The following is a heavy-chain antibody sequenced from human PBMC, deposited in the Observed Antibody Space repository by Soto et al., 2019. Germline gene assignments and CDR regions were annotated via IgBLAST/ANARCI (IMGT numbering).Heavy chain of an antibody. CDR2: FSLSGTT. J-gene: IGHJ4*02. CDR3: ARGMTPLGAPAWYYFDS. V-gene: IGHV4-61*02. Sequence: PSETLSLTCTVSGGSISSGGYYWSWIRQPPGKGLEWIGRFSLSGTTNYNPSLRGRVTMSADVSKNQFSLRLTSVTAADTALYYCARGMTPLGAPAWYYFDSWGQGTLVTVSS. D-gene: IGHD2-15*01. CDR1: GGSISSGGYY.